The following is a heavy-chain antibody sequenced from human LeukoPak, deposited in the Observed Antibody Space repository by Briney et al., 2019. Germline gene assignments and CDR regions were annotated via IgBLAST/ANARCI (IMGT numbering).Heavy chain of an antibody. D-gene: IGHD2-21*02. CDR3: DTDWHDCGDYGGYYYGMDV. V-gene: IGHV1-58*02. J-gene: IGHJ6*02. Sequence: SVKVSCKASGFTFTSSAMQWVRQARGQRLEWIGWIVVGSGNTNYAQKFQERVTITRDMSTSTAYMELSSLRSEDRAVYYCDTDWHDCGDYGGYYYGMDVWGQGTTVTVSS. CDR1: GFTFTSSA. CDR2: IVVGSGNT.